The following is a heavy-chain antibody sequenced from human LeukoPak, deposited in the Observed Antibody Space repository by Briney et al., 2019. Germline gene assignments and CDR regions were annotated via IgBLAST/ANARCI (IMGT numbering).Heavy chain of an antibody. Sequence: KPSETLSLTCTVSGGSISSGGYYWSWIRQHPGTGLEWIVYIYYSGSTYYNPSLKSRVTTSVDTSKNQFSLKLSSVTAADTAVYYCARVSRFYYYYGMDVWGQGTTVTVSS. CDR3: ARVSRFYYYYGMDV. D-gene: IGHD3-3*02. CDR1: GGSISSGGYY. J-gene: IGHJ6*02. CDR2: IYYSGST. V-gene: IGHV4-31*03.